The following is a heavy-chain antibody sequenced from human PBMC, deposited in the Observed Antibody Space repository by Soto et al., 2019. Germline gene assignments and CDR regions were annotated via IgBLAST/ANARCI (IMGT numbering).Heavy chain of an antibody. D-gene: IGHD5-18*01. Sequence: SVKVSCKASGFTLTSSAMQWVRQARGQRLEWIGWIVVGSGHTNYAQNLQERVTITRDMSTSTGYMELSSLTSEDTAVYYCAATTWTQESHYAMDVWG. CDR1: GFTLTSSA. V-gene: IGHV1-58*02. CDR2: IVVGSGHT. CDR3: AATTWTQESHYAMDV. J-gene: IGHJ6*02.